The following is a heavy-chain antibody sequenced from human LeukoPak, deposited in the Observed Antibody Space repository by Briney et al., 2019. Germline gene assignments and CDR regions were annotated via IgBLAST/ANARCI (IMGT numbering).Heavy chain of an antibody. Sequence: SETLSLTCTASGGSISSYYWSWIRQPPGKGLEWIGYIYYSGSTNYNPSLKSRVTISVDTSKNQFSLKLSSVTAADTAVYYCAREDGYNSFDYWGQGTLVTVSS. CDR1: GGSISSYY. J-gene: IGHJ4*02. D-gene: IGHD5-24*01. V-gene: IGHV4-59*01. CDR3: AREDGYNSFDY. CDR2: IYYSGST.